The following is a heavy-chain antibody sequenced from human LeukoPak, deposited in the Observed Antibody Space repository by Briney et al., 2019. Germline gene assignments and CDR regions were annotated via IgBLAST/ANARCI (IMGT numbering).Heavy chain of an antibody. CDR2: IYSGGST. V-gene: IGHV3-53*01. CDR1: GFTVSSNY. CDR3: ARQGDSSGYYLLDY. D-gene: IGHD3-22*01. Sequence: GGSLRLSCAASGFTVSSNYMNWVRQAPGKGLEWGSVIYSGGSTYYADSVKGRFTISRDNSKNTLYLQMNSLRAEDTAVYYCARQGDSSGYYLLDYWGQGTLVTVSS. J-gene: IGHJ4*02.